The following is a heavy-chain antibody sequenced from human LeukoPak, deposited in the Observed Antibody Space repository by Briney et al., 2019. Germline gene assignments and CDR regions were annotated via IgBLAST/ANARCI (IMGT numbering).Heavy chain of an antibody. D-gene: IGHD3-22*01. J-gene: IGHJ5*02. V-gene: IGHV1-2*02. CDR2: INPNSGGT. CDR3: ASLSHYYDSSGYTT. CDR1: GYTFTGYY. Sequence: ASVKVSCKASGYTFTGYYMHWVRQAPGQGLEWMGWINPNSGGTNYAQKFQGRVTMTRDTSISTAYMELSRLRSDDTAVYYCASLSHYYDSSGYTTWGQGTLVTVSS.